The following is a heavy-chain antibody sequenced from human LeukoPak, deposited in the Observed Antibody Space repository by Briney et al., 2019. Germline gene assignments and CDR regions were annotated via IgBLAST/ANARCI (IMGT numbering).Heavy chain of an antibody. CDR2: ISYDGSNK. D-gene: IGHD2/OR15-2a*01. CDR3: AFPLAPLSGDGMDV. Sequence: GRSLRLSCAASGFTFSSYGMHWVRQAPGKGLEWVAVISYDGSNKYYADSVRGRFTISRDNSKNTLYLQMNSLRAEDTAEYYCAFPLAPLSGDGMDVWGKGTTVTVSS. V-gene: IGHV3-30*03. J-gene: IGHJ6*04. CDR1: GFTFSSYG.